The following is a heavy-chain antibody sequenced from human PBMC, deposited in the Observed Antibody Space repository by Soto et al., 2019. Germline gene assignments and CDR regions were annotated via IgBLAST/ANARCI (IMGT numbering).Heavy chain of an antibody. CDR3: ARDGYSSGSTNWFDP. CDR2: IWYDGSNK. D-gene: IGHD3-22*01. CDR1: GFTFSSYG. J-gene: IGHJ5*02. Sequence: GGSLRLSCAASGFTFSSYGMHWVRQAPGKGLEWVAVIWYDGSNKYYADSVKGRFTISRDNSKNTLYLQMNSLRAEDTAVYYCARDGYSSGSTNWFDPWGQGTLVTVSS. V-gene: IGHV3-33*01.